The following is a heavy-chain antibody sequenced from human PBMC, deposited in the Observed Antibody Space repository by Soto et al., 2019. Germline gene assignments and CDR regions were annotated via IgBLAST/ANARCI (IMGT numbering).Heavy chain of an antibody. V-gene: IGHV3-64D*06. J-gene: IGHJ5*02. Sequence: GGSLRLSCSASGFTFSMFSMHWVRQAPGKGLEYVSGISSNGDSAYYADSVKGRFTISRDNSKNTLYLQMSSLRAVDTAVYYCVHPRSTVQIPPTWGQGTLVTVPQ. CDR3: VHPRSTVQIPPT. D-gene: IGHD4-17*01. CDR2: ISSNGDSA. CDR1: GFTFSMFS.